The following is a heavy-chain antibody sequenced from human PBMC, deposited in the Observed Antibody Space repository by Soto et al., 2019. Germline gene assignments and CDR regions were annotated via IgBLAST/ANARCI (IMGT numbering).Heavy chain of an antibody. Sequence: SVKVSCKASGGTFSSYSIIWVRHESGQGLECIGGITANTGTANYVQRFQGRVTITAEEYTCTAYMDLSTLSTEDTSVDYCGQDYNPYYMDVWGQGTTVTVSS. CDR3: GQDYNPYYMDV. V-gene: IGHV1-69*13. D-gene: IGHD3-10*01. CDR1: GGTFSSYS. J-gene: IGHJ6*02. CDR2: ITANTGTA.